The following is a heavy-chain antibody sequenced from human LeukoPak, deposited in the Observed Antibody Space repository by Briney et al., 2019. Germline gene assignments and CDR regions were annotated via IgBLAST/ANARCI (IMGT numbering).Heavy chain of an antibody. CDR3: ARESSSGPDY. D-gene: IGHD6-19*01. CDR1: GFTFSSYE. CDR2: ISDSGTTM. J-gene: IGHJ4*02. V-gene: IGHV3-48*03. Sequence: GGSLRLSCAASGFTFSSYEVNWVRQAPGKGLEWVSYISDSGTTMYYADSVKGRFTISRDNAKNSLYLQMNSLRAEDTAVYYCARESSSGPDYWGQGTLVTVSS.